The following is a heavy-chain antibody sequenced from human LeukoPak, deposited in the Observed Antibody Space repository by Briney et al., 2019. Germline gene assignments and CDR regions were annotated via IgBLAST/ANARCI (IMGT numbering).Heavy chain of an antibody. Sequence: GSSVMVSCKASGGTFSSYAISWVRQAPGQGLEWMGGIIPIFGTANYAQKFQGRVTITADESTSTAYMELSSLRSEDTAVYYCARDRGYYYDSSGYYPYNWFDPGAREPWSPSPQ. J-gene: IGHJ5*02. CDR2: IIPIFGTA. CDR3: ARDRGYYYDSSGYYPYNWFDP. D-gene: IGHD3-22*01. V-gene: IGHV1-69*01. CDR1: GGTFSSYA.